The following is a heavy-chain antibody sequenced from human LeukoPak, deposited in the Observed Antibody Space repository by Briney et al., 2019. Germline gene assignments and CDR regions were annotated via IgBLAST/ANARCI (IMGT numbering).Heavy chain of an antibody. Sequence: PSETLSLTCTVSGGSISSYYWSWIRQPAGKGLEWIGRIYTSGSTNCNPSLKSRVTMSVDTSKNQFSLKLSSVTAADTAVYYCAREIVATWTSPHNMYYFDYWGQGTLVTVSS. J-gene: IGHJ4*02. CDR2: IYTSGST. CDR3: AREIVATWTSPHNMYYFDY. D-gene: IGHD5-12*01. V-gene: IGHV4-4*07. CDR1: GGSISSYY.